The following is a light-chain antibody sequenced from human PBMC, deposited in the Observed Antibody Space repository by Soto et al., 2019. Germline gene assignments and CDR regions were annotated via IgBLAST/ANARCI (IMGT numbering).Light chain of an antibody. J-gene: IGKJ1*01. V-gene: IGKV3-15*01. CDR3: QQYNNWPLT. Sequence: EIVMTQSPATLSVSPGERATLSCRASQSVSSNLAWYQQKPGQAPRLLTYGASTRATGIPARFSGSGSGTEFTLTISSLQSEDFAVYYCQQYNNWPLTFSQGTKVEIK. CDR2: GAS. CDR1: QSVSSN.